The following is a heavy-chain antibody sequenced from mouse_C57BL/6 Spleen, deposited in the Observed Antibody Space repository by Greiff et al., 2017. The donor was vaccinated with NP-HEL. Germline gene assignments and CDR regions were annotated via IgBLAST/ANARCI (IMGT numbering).Heavy chain of an antibody. Sequence: DVKLVESGGGLVKPGGSLKLSCAASGFTFSDYGMHWVRQAPEKGLEWVAYISSGSSTIYYADTVKGRFTISRDNAKNTLFLQMTSLRSEDTALYYCARGGLNYYGSSYAMDYWGQGTSVTVSS. CDR1: GFTFSDYG. CDR2: ISSGSSTI. V-gene: IGHV5-17*01. J-gene: IGHJ4*01. D-gene: IGHD1-1*01. CDR3: ARGGLNYYGSSYAMDY.